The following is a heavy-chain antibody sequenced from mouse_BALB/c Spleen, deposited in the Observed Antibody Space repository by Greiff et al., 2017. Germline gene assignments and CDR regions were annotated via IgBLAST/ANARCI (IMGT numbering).Heavy chain of an antibody. CDR3: ARGLLTYAMDY. V-gene: IGHV1-9*01. D-gene: IGHD1-1*01. CDR2: ILPGSGST. Sequence: QVHVKQSGAELMKPGASVKISCKATGYTFSSYWIEWVKQRPGHGLEWIGEILPGSGSTNYNEKFKGKATFTADTSSNTAYMQLSSLTSEDSAVYYCARGLLTYAMDYWGQGTSVTVSS. CDR1: GYTFSSYW. J-gene: IGHJ4*01.